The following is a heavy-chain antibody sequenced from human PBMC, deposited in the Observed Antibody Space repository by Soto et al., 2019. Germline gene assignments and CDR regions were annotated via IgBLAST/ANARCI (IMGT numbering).Heavy chain of an antibody. Sequence: GECLRRSGAASGFTLSSYTMTWVRQPPGKGLEWVSGMSGVDDSKSYADSVKGRLTISRDNAKNILFLQMNNLRAADTATYYCARRSSQGRTAHGTYFEYWGKGTLVTVSP. CDR1: GFTLSSYT. D-gene: IGHD2-21*02. V-gene: IGHV3-23*01. J-gene: IGHJ4*02. CDR2: MSGVDDSK. CDR3: ARRSSQGRTAHGTYFEY.